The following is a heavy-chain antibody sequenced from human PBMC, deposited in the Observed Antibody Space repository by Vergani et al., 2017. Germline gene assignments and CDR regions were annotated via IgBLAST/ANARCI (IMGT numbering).Heavy chain of an antibody. D-gene: IGHD1-26*01. V-gene: IGHV4-38-2*01. CDR2: IYHSGST. CDR1: GYSISSGYY. J-gene: IGHJ4*02. CDR3: ARLRSGSYANFYY. Sequence: QVQLQESGPGLVKPSETLSLTCAVSGYSISSGYYWGWIRQPPGKGLEWIGSIYHSGSTYYNPSLKSRVTISVDTSKNQFSLKLSSVTAADTAVYYCARLRSGSYANFYYWGQGTLVTVSS.